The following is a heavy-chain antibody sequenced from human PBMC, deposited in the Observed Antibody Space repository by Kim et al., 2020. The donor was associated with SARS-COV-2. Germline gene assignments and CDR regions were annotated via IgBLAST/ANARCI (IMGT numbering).Heavy chain of an antibody. CDR3: ARHAVGFFGVSLDY. D-gene: IGHD3-3*01. CDR2: IYYSGTT. J-gene: IGHJ4*02. CDR1: GGSISSSSYY. Sequence: SETLSLTCTVSGGSISSSSYYWGWIRQPPGKGLEWIGSIYYSGTTYYNPSLKSRVTISVDTSKNQFSLKLSSVTATDTAVYYCARHAVGFFGVSLDYWGQGTLVTVSS. V-gene: IGHV4-39*01.